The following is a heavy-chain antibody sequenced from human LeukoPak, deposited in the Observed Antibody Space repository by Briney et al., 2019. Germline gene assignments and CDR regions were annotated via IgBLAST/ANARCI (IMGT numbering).Heavy chain of an antibody. V-gene: IGHV3-7*01. D-gene: IGHD3-22*01. J-gene: IGHJ4*02. CDR2: IKQDGSKK. Sequence: PGGSLRLSCVASGFPFSSYWMTWVRQAPGKGLEWVANIKQDGSKKSYVDSVKGRFTISRDNAKNSLYLDVNSLRAEDTAVYYPQNVYDISGYNYWGQGTLVTVSS. CDR3: QNVYDISGYNY. CDR1: GFPFSSYW.